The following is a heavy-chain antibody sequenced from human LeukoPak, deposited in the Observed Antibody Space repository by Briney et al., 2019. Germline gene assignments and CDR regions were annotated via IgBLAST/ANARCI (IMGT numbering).Heavy chain of an antibody. V-gene: IGHV1-46*01. J-gene: IGHJ4*02. D-gene: IGHD2-2*01. CDR1: GYTFTSYY. CDR3: AKSSAVVPFDY. Sequence: ASVKVSCKASGYTFTSYYMHWVRQAPGQGLEWMGIINPSGGSTSYAQKFQGRVTMTRDMSTSTVYMELSSLRSEDTAVYYCAKSSAVVPFDYWGQGTLVTVSS. CDR2: INPSGGST.